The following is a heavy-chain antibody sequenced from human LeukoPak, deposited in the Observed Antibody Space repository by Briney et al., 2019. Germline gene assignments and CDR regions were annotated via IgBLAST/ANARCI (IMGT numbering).Heavy chain of an antibody. CDR2: MDHSGIN. V-gene: IGHV4-39*07. Sequence: SETLSLTCSVSGDSINSSFYYWGWIRQPPGKGLEWIGIMDHSGINYTNPSLRSRVTMSLDTSKNQFSVTLSSVTAADTAMYYCARVPDYDILTGYYLDYWGQGTLVTVSS. CDR1: GDSINSSFYY. J-gene: IGHJ4*02. CDR3: ARVPDYDILTGYYLDY. D-gene: IGHD3-9*01.